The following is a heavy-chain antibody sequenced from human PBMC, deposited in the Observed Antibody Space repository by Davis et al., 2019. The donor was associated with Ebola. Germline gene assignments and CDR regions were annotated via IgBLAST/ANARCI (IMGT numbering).Heavy chain of an antibody. CDR3: ASSTGYYAPLDY. CDR1: GYTFTSYG. D-gene: IGHD3-9*01. J-gene: IGHJ4*02. V-gene: IGHV1-18*01. Sequence: ASVKVSCKASGYTFTSYGISWVRQAPSQGLEWMGWLSAYNGNTNYAQKLQGRVTMTTDTSTSTAYMELRSLRSDDTAVYYCASSTGYYAPLDYWGQGTLVTVSS. CDR2: LSAYNGNT.